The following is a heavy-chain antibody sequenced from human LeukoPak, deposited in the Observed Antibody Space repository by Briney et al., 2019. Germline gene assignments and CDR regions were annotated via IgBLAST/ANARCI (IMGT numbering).Heavy chain of an antibody. D-gene: IGHD3-9*01. CDR1: GGTFSRYT. Sequence: GASVKVSCKASGGTFSRYTITWVRQAPGQGLEWMGGIIPVFGTTNYAQKFQGRVTLTTDGSTSTAYMELSSLRSEDTAVYYCASGLDYDILTGYYGWLDPWGQGTLVTVSS. J-gene: IGHJ5*02. CDR3: ASGLDYDILTGYYGWLDP. CDR2: IIPVFGTT. V-gene: IGHV1-69*05.